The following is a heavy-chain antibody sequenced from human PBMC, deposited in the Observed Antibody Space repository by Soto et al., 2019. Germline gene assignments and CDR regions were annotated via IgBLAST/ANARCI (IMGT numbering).Heavy chain of an antibody. V-gene: IGHV5-51*01. J-gene: IGHJ4*02. D-gene: IGHD5-18*01. CDR1: GYSFSTYW. CDR2: IYPGDSDT. Sequence: GESLKISCKGSGYSFSTYWIGWVRQMPGKGLEWMGIIYPGDSDTRYSPSFRGQVTISADKSISTAYLQWSSLRASDTAIYYCARPGYTYGYDYWGQGTLVTVSS. CDR3: ARPGYTYGYDY.